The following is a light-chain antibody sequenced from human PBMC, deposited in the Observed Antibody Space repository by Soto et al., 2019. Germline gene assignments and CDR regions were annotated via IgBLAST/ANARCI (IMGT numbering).Light chain of an antibody. CDR1: QSVSSTY. J-gene: IGKJ1*01. CDR2: GAS. Sequence: EIVLTQSPGTLSLSPGERATLSCRASQSVSSTYLAWYQQKPGQAPRLLIYGASNRATGIPDRFSGSGSGTDFTLTISRLEPEDFAVYYCQQYGGSRWTFGQGTRVXI. V-gene: IGKV3-20*01. CDR3: QQYGGSRWT.